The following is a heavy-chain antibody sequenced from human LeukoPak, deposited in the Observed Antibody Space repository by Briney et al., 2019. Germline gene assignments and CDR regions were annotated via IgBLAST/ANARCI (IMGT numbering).Heavy chain of an antibody. J-gene: IGHJ4*02. Sequence: ASVKVSCKASGYTFTSYDINWVRQATGQGREWMGWMNPNSGNTGYAQKFQGRVTITRNTSISTAYMELSSLRSEDTAVYYCARAAGYYDSSGPPGGWGQGTLVTVSS. CDR3: ARAAGYYDSSGPPGG. CDR1: GYTFTSYD. D-gene: IGHD3-22*01. V-gene: IGHV1-8*01. CDR2: MNPNSGNT.